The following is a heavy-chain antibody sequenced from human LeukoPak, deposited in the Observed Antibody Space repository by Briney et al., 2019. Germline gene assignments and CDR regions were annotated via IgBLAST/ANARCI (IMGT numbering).Heavy chain of an antibody. V-gene: IGHV3-11*06. CDR3: ARGGGNIHYYFDY. Sequence: GGSLRLSCAASGFTFSDYYMSWIRQAPGKGLEWVSYISSSSSYTNYADSVKGRFTISRDNAKNSLYLRMNSLRAEDTAVYYCARGGGNIHYYFDYWGQGTLVTVSS. CDR2: ISSSSSYT. J-gene: IGHJ4*02. D-gene: IGHD4-23*01. CDR1: GFTFSDYY.